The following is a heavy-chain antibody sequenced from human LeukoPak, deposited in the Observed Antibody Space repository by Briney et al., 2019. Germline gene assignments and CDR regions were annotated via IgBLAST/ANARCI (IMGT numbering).Heavy chain of an antibody. CDR2: IYYSGST. V-gene: IGHV4-30-4*01. CDR3: AIGYCSGGSCYFDY. J-gene: IGHJ4*02. Sequence: SETLSLTCTVSGGSISSGDYYWSWIRQPPGKGLEWIGYIYYSGSTYYNPSLKSRVTISVDTSKNQFSLKLSSVTAADTAVYYCAIGYCSGGSCYFDYWGQGTLVTVSS. D-gene: IGHD2-15*01. CDR1: GGSISSGDYY.